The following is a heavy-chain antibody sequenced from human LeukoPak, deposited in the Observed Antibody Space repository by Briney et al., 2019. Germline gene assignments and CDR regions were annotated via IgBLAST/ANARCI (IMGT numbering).Heavy chain of an antibody. D-gene: IGHD3-22*01. CDR2: ISGSGGST. CDR1: GYTFSSYG. J-gene: IGHJ4*02. CDR3: AKDNLLWYDSSGYPPDY. Sequence: GGSLRLSCVASGYTFSSYGMSWVRQAPGKGLEWVSAISGSGGSTYYADSVKGRVTISRDTSNNTLYVQMNSLRAEDTAVYYCAKDNLLWYDSSGYPPDYWGQGTLVTVSS. V-gene: IGHV3-23*01.